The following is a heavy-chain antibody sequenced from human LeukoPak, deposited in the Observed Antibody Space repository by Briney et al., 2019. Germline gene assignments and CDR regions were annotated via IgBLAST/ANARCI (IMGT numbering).Heavy chain of an antibody. J-gene: IGHJ5*02. D-gene: IGHD3-10*01. CDR3: ARRAMVRGVKYWFDP. CDR1: GGTFSSYA. V-gene: IGHV1-69*06. CDR2: IIPIFGTA. Sequence: SVKVSCKASGGTFSSYAISWVRQAPGQGLEWMGGIIPIFGTANYAQKFQGRVTITADKSTSTAYMELSSLRSEDTAVYYCARRAMVRGVKYWFDPWGQGTLVTVSS.